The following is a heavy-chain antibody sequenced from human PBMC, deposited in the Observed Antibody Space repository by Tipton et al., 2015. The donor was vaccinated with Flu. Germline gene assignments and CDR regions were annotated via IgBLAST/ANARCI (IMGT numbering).Heavy chain of an antibody. J-gene: IGHJ4*02. CDR3: ARGCDFWSGGECYFDY. D-gene: IGHD3-3*01. CDR1: GGSISSYY. CDR2: IYTSGST. V-gene: IGHV4-4*07. Sequence: TLSLTCTVSGGSISSYYWSWIRQPAGKGLEWIGRIYTSGSTNYNPSLKSRVTMSVDTSKNQFSLKLSSVTAADTAVYYCARGCDFWSGGECYFDYWGQGTLVTVSS.